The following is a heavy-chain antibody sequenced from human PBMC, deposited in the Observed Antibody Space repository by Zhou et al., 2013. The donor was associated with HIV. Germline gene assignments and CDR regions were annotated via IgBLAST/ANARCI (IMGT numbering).Heavy chain of an antibody. CDR2: INPNSGKG. CDR3: GRRGSWGDRTTIIRGGVDV. D-gene: IGHD3-10*01. J-gene: IGHJ6*02. CDR1: GGTFTRYA. Sequence: QVQVVQSGAEVKKPGSSVKVSCKVSGGTFTRYAIHWVRQAPGQGLEWMGWINPNSGKGYYAQRFQGRVTMSRNISTTTAHMELSSLTSEDTAVYYCGRRGSWGDRTTIIRGGVDVWGQGTTVSVSS. V-gene: IGHV1-8*01.